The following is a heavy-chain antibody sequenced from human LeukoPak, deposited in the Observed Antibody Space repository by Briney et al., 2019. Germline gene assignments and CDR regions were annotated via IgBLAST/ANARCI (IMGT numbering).Heavy chain of an antibody. D-gene: IGHD3-10*01. CDR3: AKDNFSPWFGGSFDY. Sequence: GGSLRLSCAASGFTFSSYAMSWVRQAPGKGLEWVSAISGSGGSTYYADSVKGRFTISRDNSKNTLYLQMNSLRAEDTAVYYCAKDNFSPWFGGSFDYWGQGTLVTVSS. V-gene: IGHV3-23*01. J-gene: IGHJ4*02. CDR1: GFTFSSYA. CDR2: ISGSGGST.